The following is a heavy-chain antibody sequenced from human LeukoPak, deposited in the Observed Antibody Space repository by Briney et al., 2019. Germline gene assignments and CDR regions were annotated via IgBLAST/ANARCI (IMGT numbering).Heavy chain of an antibody. Sequence: GGSLRLSCAASGFTVSSNYMSWVRQAPGKGLEWVSVIYSGGNTYYADSVKDRFTISRDNSKNTLYLQMNSLRAEDTAVYYCARVYQGVSLFDGIDYWGQGTLVTVSS. CDR2: IYSGGNT. CDR3: ARVYQGVSLFDGIDY. J-gene: IGHJ4*02. D-gene: IGHD3-10*01. V-gene: IGHV3-53*01. CDR1: GFTVSSNY.